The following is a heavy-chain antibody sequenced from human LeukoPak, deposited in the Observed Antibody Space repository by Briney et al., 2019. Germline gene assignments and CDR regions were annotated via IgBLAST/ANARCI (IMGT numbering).Heavy chain of an antibody. CDR3: ARVSSAMGFDY. D-gene: IGHD5-18*01. V-gene: IGHV4-4*07. J-gene: IGHJ4*02. CDR1: GGSITIYY. Sequence: SGTLSLTCTVSGGSITIYYWSWIRQPAGKGLEWIGRIYTSGSTNYNPSLTSRVTMSLDTSKNQFSLKLSSVTAADTAVYYCARVSSAMGFDYWGQGTLVTVSS. CDR2: IYTSGST.